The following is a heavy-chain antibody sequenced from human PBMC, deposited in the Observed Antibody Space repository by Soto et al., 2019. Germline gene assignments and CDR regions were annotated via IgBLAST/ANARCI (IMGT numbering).Heavy chain of an antibody. CDR2: VYHTGRT. Sequence: SETLSLTCTVSGGSSKSGSYSWSWIRQPPGKGLEWIGYVYHTGRTSYNPSLKSRVSISMDTSKNQFSLNLDSVTAADTAVYFCARDFAYFDSWGQGTLVTVSS. J-gene: IGHJ4*02. CDR1: GGSSKSGSYS. D-gene: IGHD3-3*01. CDR3: ARDFAYFDS. V-gene: IGHV4-61*01.